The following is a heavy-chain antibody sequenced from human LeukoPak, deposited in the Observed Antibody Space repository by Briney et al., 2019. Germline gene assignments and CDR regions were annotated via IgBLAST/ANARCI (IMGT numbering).Heavy chain of an antibody. Sequence: GGSLRLSCAASGFTFSSYAMSWVRQAPGKGLEWVSAISGSGGSTYYADSVKGRFTISRDNSKNTLYLQMNSLRAEDTAVYYCAKGRYLAVAPGGEFQHWGQGTLVTVSS. J-gene: IGHJ1*01. CDR3: AKGRYLAVAPGGEFQH. CDR1: GFTFSSYA. CDR2: ISGSGGST. D-gene: IGHD6-19*01. V-gene: IGHV3-23*01.